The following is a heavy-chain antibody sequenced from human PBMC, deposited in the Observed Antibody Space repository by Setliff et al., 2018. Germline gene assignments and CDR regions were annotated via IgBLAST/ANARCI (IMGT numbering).Heavy chain of an antibody. V-gene: IGHV4-38-2*02. D-gene: IGHD4-17*01. J-gene: IGHJ4*02. CDR1: GYSISSGYY. Sequence: SETLSLTCTVSGYSISSGYYWGWIRQPPGKGLEWIGYIYHSGSTYYNPSLKSRVTISLDRSKNQFSLKLSSMTAADTAVYYCARGNGDYFDYWGQETLVTVSS. CDR2: IYHSGST. CDR3: ARGNGDYFDY.